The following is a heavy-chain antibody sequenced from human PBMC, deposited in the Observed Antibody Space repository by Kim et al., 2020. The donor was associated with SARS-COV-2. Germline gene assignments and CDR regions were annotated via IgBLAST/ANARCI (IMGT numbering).Heavy chain of an antibody. J-gene: IGHJ4*02. D-gene: IGHD2-21*01. CDR3: AKDLGDGEDAGPGLKGY. V-gene: IGHV3-30*02. Sequence: VKGRFTISRDNSKNTLYLQMNSLRAEDTAVYYCAKDLGDGEDAGPGLKGYWGQGTLVTVSS.